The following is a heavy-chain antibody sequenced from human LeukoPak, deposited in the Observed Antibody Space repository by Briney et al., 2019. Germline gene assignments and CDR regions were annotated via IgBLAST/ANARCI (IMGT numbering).Heavy chain of an antibody. Sequence: MASETLSLTCTVSGGSISGYYGSWTRQPPGEGLEYMSYIYYSGSTDYDPSLKSRVTISVDTSKNQFSLKLSSVTAADTAVYYCARLNIIGSSPVHHFDYWGQGTLVTVSS. CDR2: IYYSGST. CDR3: ARLNIIGSSPVHHFDY. J-gene: IGHJ4*02. CDR1: GGSISGYY. D-gene: IGHD6-13*01. V-gene: IGHV4-59*08.